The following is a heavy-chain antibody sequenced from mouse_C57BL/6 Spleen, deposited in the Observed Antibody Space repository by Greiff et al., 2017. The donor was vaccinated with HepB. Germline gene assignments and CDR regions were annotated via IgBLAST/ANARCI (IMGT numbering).Heavy chain of an antibody. D-gene: IGHD2-4*01. Sequence: EVQGVESGPGMVKPSQSLSLTCTVTGYSITSGYDWHWIRHFPGNQLEWMGYISYSGSTNYNPSLKSRISITHDTSKNHFFLKLNSVTTEDTATYYCARGLRLYAMDYWGQGTSVTVSS. CDR1: GYSITSGYD. J-gene: IGHJ4*01. V-gene: IGHV3-1*01. CDR3: ARGLRLYAMDY. CDR2: ISYSGST.